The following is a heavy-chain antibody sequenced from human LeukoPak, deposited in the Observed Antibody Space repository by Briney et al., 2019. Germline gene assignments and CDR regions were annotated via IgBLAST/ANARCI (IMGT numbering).Heavy chain of an antibody. J-gene: IGHJ4*02. CDR3: ARILYYYDTQFYFDY. CDR1: GGSTSSYY. D-gene: IGHD3-22*01. V-gene: IGHV4-59*08. Sequence: SETLSLTCTVSGGSTSSYYWSWIRQPPGKGLEWIGYIYYSGSTNYNPSLKSRVTISVDTSKNQFSLKLSSVTAADTAVYYCARILYYYDTQFYFDYWGQGTLVTVSS. CDR2: IYYSGST.